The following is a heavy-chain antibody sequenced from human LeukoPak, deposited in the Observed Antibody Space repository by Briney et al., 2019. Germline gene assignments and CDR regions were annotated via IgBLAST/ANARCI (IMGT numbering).Heavy chain of an antibody. J-gene: IGHJ2*01. V-gene: IGHV4-59*01. CDR1: RGSLSSYY. Sequence: SGTLSLTYTVSRGSLSSYYWSWIRQPPGTGREWIVYVYYSGSTNYHTSLKSRVTISVDTSKNQFSLKLRSVTAADTAVYYCARAVGLGRGTYFDLWGRGTLVTVSS. D-gene: IGHD1-1*01. CDR3: ARAVGLGRGTYFDL. CDR2: VYYSGST.